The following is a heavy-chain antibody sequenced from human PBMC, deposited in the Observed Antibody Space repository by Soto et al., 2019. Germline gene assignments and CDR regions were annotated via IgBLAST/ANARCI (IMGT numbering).Heavy chain of an antibody. CDR3: ARDKITGLLDS. J-gene: IGHJ4*02. V-gene: IGHV4-34*01. Sequence: QVQLQQWGAGLLKPSETLSLTCAVYGGSFSGYYWTWIRQPPGTGLEWIGEINHSGSTNYNPSLKRRVTISVDTPKNQFPLKLTSVNAADTAVYYCARDKITGLLDSWGQGTLVTVSS. D-gene: IGHD2-8*02. CDR2: INHSGST. CDR1: GGSFSGYY.